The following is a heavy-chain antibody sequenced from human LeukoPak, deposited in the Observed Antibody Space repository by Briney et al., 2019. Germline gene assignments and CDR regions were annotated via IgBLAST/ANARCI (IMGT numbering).Heavy chain of an antibody. J-gene: IGHJ4*02. V-gene: IGHV3-23*01. Sequence: GGSLRLSCAASGFTFSGYAMSWVRQAPGKGPEWVSSFVGRGTDTYYSDSAKGRFTISRDNSKNTLYLQMNNLRAEDTAVYYCAKETSPYSDSYFDYWGQGTLVTVS. CDR3: AKETSPYSDSYFDY. CDR2: FVGRGTDT. CDR1: GFTFSGYA. D-gene: IGHD1-26*01.